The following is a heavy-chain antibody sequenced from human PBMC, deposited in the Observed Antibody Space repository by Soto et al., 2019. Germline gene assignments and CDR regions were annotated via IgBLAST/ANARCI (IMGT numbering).Heavy chain of an antibody. J-gene: IGHJ6*02. Sequence: SVKVSCKASGGTFSSYAISWVRQAPGQGLEWMGGIIPIFGTANYAQKFQGRVTITADESTSTAYMELSSLRSEDTAVYYCARSRLAAAGYSYYGMDVWGQGTTVTVSS. D-gene: IGHD6-13*01. CDR1: GGTFSSYA. CDR2: IIPIFGTA. CDR3: ARSRLAAAGYSYYGMDV. V-gene: IGHV1-69*13.